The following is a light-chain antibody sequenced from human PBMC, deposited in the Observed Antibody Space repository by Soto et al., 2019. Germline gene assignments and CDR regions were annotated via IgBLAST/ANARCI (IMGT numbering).Light chain of an antibody. V-gene: IGKV1-5*03. CDR2: EAS. J-gene: IGKJ2*03. Sequence: DIQMTQSPSTLSASVGDRVTITCRASQNIRTWLAWLQQKPGKAPKVLIYEASKLESGVPSRFSGSGSGTEFTLTISSLQPDDFATYYCQQYNSYSLYSFGQGTKLETK. CDR3: QQYNSYSLYS. CDR1: QNIRTW.